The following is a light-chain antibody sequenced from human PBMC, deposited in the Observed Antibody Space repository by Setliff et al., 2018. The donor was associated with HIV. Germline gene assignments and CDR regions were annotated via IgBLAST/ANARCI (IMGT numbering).Light chain of an antibody. V-gene: IGLV2-14*01. CDR1: SSDVAGSDY. Sequence: QSALTQPASVSGSPGQSITISCTGTSSDVAGSDYVSWYQQHPGKAPKLMIYAVSKRPSGVSNRFSGSKSGDTASLTISGLQAEDDADYYCSSYTSSSTFVFATGTKVTVL. CDR3: SSYTSSSTFV. J-gene: IGLJ1*01. CDR2: AVS.